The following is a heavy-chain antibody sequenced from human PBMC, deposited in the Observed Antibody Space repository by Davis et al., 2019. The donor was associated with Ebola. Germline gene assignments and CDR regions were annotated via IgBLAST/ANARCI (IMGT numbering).Heavy chain of an antibody. V-gene: IGHV3-30*04. Sequence: GGSLRLSCAASGFTFSNYAMSWVRQAPGKGLERVAVISYDGSNKYYADSVKGRFTISRDNSKNTLYLQMNSLRAEDTAVYYCARRTGMDVWGQGTTVTVSS. CDR2: ISYDGSNK. CDR1: GFTFSNYA. D-gene: IGHD1-1*01. J-gene: IGHJ6*02. CDR3: ARRTGMDV.